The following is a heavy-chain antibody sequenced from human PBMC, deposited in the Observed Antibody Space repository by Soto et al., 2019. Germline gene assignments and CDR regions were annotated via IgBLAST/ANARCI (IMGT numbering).Heavy chain of an antibody. Sequence: PSETLSLTCSASGASVTSPEHYWTWIRQSPGKGLEWIGYIYYGGSTVYNPSLKGRSTVSLDTSKNQFSLNFTSVTAADTAVYFCARGRYCRRGACFPSWFDPWGQGTLVTFPS. J-gene: IGHJ5*02. V-gene: IGHV4-30-4*01. CDR2: IYYGGST. CDR1: GASVTSPEHY. D-gene: IGHD2-15*01. CDR3: ARGRYCRRGACFPSWFDP.